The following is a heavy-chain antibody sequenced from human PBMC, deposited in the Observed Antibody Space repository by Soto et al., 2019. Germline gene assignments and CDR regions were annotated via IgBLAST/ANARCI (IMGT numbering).Heavy chain of an antibody. J-gene: IGHJ4*02. Sequence: ASVKVSCKASGYAFTGYYIHWVGQAPGRGLEWMGWINPGTGNTKFSQKFQGRVTMTRDTSESTAYMELSSLISEDTAVYYCARERGYSGTSDYWGQ. CDR2: INPGTGNT. CDR1: GYAFTGYY. CDR3: ARERGYSGTSDY. V-gene: IGHV1-2*02. D-gene: IGHD1-26*01.